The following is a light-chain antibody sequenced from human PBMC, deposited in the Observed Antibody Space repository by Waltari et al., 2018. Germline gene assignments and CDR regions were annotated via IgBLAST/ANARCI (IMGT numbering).Light chain of an antibody. CDR3: TSYTGSNLV. J-gene: IGLJ3*02. V-gene: IGLV2-8*01. Sequence: QYALTQPPSASGSLGQAVTISCTGTSSDAGGYEYVSWYQHHPGKGPKLLIYEVTKRPSGVPDRVSCSRSGNTASLTVSGLQAEDEADYYCTSYTGSNLVFGGGTKLTVL. CDR1: SSDAGGYEY. CDR2: EVT.